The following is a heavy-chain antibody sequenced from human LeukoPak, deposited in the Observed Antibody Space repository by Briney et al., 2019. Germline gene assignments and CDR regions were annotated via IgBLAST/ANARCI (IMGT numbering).Heavy chain of an antibody. Sequence: GGSLRLSCAASGFTFSSYGMHWVRQAPGKGLEWVAVISYDRSHKYYADSVKGRFTISRDNSKNTLYLQMNSLRAEDTAVYYCAKDSSSGSYEFDYWGQGTLVTVSS. CDR1: GFTFSSYG. D-gene: IGHD1-26*01. V-gene: IGHV3-30*18. CDR3: AKDSSSGSYEFDY. J-gene: IGHJ4*02. CDR2: ISYDRSHK.